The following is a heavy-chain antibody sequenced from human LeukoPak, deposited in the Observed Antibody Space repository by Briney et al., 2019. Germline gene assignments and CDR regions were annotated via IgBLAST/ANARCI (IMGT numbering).Heavy chain of an antibody. CDR3: ARGNSVDGTSDYSFAMDV. CDR2: NSSSSRYT. J-gene: IGHJ6*02. D-gene: IGHD6-13*01. Sequence: GGSLRLSCAASGCTYRDYYMSWILQAPGKGLVWVSCNSSSSRYTHYADFVRGRFTISIENSKNTLYLQMNSLKAEDTAVYYCARGNSVDGTSDYSFAMDVWGQGTTVTVSS. CDR1: GCTYRDYY. V-gene: IGHV3-11*06.